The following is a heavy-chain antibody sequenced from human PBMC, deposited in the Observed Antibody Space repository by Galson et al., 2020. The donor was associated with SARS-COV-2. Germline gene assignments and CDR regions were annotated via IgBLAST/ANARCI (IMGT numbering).Heavy chain of an antibody. CDR3: ARKDYYGSGNDV. V-gene: IGHV3-20*04. D-gene: IGHD3-10*01. Sequence: GESLKISCAASGFIFGDYGMTWVRQVPGKGLEWLSGINWSGGTTVYADSVKGRFTISRDNAKNSLYLQMSSLRVEDTAFYYCARKDYYGSGNDVWGRGTTVTVSS. CDR2: INWSGGTT. CDR1: GFIFGDYG. J-gene: IGHJ6*02.